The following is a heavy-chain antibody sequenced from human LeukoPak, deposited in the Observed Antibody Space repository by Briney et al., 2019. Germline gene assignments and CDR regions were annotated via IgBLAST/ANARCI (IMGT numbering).Heavy chain of an antibody. J-gene: IGHJ4*02. CDR2: ISGSGGST. Sequence: GGSLRLSCAASGFTFSNYAMSWVRQAPGKGLEWASAISGSGGSTYYADSVKGRFTISRDNSKNTLYLQMNSLRAEDTAVYYCAKKIFGVASNYFDYWGQGTLVTVSS. CDR3: AKKIFGVASNYFDY. D-gene: IGHD3-3*01. CDR1: GFTFSNYA. V-gene: IGHV3-23*01.